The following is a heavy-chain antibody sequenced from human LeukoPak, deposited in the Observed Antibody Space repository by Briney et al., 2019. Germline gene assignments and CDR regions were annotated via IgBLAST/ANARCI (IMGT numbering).Heavy chain of an antibody. V-gene: IGHV1-18*04. D-gene: IGHD4-17*01. CDR2: ISAYNGNT. Sequence: ASVKVSCKASGYTFTSYGISWVRQAPGQGLEWMGWISAYNGNTNYAQKLQGRVTMTTDTSTSTAYMELRSLRSDDTAVYYCARDLSDYGDSDWFDPWGQGTLVTVSS. CDR3: ARDLSDYGDSDWFDP. J-gene: IGHJ5*02. CDR1: GYTFTSYG.